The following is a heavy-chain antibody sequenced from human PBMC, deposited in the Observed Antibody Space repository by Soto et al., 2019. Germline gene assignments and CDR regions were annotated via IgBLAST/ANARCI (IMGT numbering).Heavy chain of an antibody. CDR3: TTTKGRLEPPTGDL. D-gene: IGHD2-8*01. Sequence: EVQLVESGGGLVKPGGSLRLSCAGSGFTFSNAWMSWVRRAPGKGLEWVGRIKSDAYGGAIDYAAPVKGRFTISRDDSKNTLFLQMNNLRAEDTAVYSCTTTKGRLEPPTGDLCGEGTPVLVCS. CDR1: GFTFSNAW. J-gene: IGHJ4*02. V-gene: IGHV3-15*01. CDR2: IKSDAYGGAI.